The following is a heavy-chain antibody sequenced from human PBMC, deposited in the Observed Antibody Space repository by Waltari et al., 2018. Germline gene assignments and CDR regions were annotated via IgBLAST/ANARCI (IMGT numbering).Heavy chain of an antibody. CDR2: IYHSGST. J-gene: IGHJ3*02. D-gene: IGHD1-20*01. CDR3: ARKADGIDAFDI. CDR1: GYSISSGYY. Sequence: GLVKPSETLSLTCAVSGYSISSGYYWGWIRQPPGKGLEWIGSIYHSGSTYYNPSLKSRVTISVDTSKNQFSLKLSSVTAADTAVYYCARKADGIDAFDIWGQGTMVTVSS. V-gene: IGHV4-38-2*01.